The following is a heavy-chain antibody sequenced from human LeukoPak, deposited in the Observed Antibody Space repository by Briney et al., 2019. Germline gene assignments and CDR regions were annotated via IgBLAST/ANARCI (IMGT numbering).Heavy chain of an antibody. CDR1: GYSISSGYY. V-gene: IGHV4-38-2*02. Sequence: PSETLSLTCTVFGYSISSGYYWGWIRQPPGKGLEWIGSIYESDYTYYNPSLKSRVTISMDTSKNQFSLEMSFVTAADTAVYYCVRDDYGKERFDYWGQGTLVTVSA. CDR2: IYESDYT. J-gene: IGHJ4*02. CDR3: VRDDYGKERFDY. D-gene: IGHD4-17*01.